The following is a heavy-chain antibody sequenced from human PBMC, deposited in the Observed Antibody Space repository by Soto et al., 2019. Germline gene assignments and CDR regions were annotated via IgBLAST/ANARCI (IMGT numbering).Heavy chain of an antibody. CDR2: ISYDGSNK. CDR1: GFTFSSYA. CDR3: ARDTGAAAGTKYYYYGMDV. Sequence: GGSLRLSCAASGFTFSSYAMHWVRQAPGKGLEWVAVISYDGSNKYYADSVKGRFTISRDNSKNTLYLQMNSLRAEDTAVYYCARDTGAAAGTKYYYYGMDVWGQGTTVTVSS. D-gene: IGHD6-13*01. V-gene: IGHV3-30-3*01. J-gene: IGHJ6*02.